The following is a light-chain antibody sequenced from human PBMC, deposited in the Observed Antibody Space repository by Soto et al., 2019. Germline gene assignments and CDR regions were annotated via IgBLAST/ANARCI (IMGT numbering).Light chain of an antibody. CDR1: QDISNN. V-gene: IGKV1-9*01. CDR3: QQLHSYPLT. J-gene: IGKJ5*01. CDR2: AAS. Sequence: IQLTQSPSSLSTSVGDRVTITCRASQDISNNLAWCQQRPGKAPRLLIYAASTLQSGVPSRFSGSGSGTIFTLTISSLQPEDFATYYCQQLHSYPLTFGQGTRLEIK.